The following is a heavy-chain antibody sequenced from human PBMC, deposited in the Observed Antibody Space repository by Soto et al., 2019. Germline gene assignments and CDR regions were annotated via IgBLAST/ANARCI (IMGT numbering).Heavy chain of an antibody. CDR2: ISAYNGNT. J-gene: IGHJ4*02. V-gene: IGHV1-18*01. CDR3: ARGMGTYGDSLTFDY. CDR1: GYTFTSYG. Sequence: ASVKVSCKASGYTFTSYGISWVRQAPGQGLEWMGWISAYNGNTNYAQKLQGRVTMTTDTSTSTAYMELRSLRSDDTAVYYCARGMGTYGDSLTFDYWGQGTLVTVSS. D-gene: IGHD4-17*01.